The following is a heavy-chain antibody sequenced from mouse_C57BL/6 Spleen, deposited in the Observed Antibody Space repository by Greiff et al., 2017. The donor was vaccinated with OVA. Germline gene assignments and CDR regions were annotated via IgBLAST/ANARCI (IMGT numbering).Heavy chain of an antibody. J-gene: IGHJ4*01. CDR3: ARSIYYGNYHYAMDY. Sequence: QVQLQQPGAELVMPGASVKLSCKASGYTFTSYWMHWVKQRPGQGLEWIGEIDPSDSYTNYNQKFKGKSTLTVDKSSSTAYMQLSSLTSEDSAVYYCARSIYYGNYHYAMDYWGQGTSVTVSS. V-gene: IGHV1-69*01. CDR2: IDPSDSYT. D-gene: IGHD2-1*01. CDR1: GYTFTSYW.